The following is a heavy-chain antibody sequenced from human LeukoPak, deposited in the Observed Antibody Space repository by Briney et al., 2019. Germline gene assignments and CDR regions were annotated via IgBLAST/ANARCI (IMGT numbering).Heavy chain of an antibody. V-gene: IGHV4-38-2*02. CDR3: AREFSGSYRGDAFDI. J-gene: IGHJ3*02. Sequence: PSETLSLTCAVSGYSISSGYYWGWIRQPPGKGLEWIGSIYHSGSTYYNPSLKSRVTISVDTSKNQFSLKLSSVTAADTAVYYCAREFSGSYRGDAFDIWGQGTMVTVSS. CDR2: IYHSGST. CDR1: GYSISSGYY. D-gene: IGHD1-26*01.